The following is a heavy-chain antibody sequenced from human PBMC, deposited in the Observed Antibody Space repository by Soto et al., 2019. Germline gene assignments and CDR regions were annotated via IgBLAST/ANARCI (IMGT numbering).Heavy chain of an antibody. CDR2: IDPRDSQS. V-gene: IGHV5-10-1*01. Sequence: LGASLKISCKASGYSFTDYWITWVRQMPGKGLEWMGRIDPRDSQSNYSPSFQGHVTISADKSSSTAYLQWNSLKASDTAMYYCARTGYGNWLDPWGQGTLVTVSS. J-gene: IGHJ5*02. CDR3: ARTGYGNWLDP. CDR1: GYSFTDYW. D-gene: IGHD3-10*01.